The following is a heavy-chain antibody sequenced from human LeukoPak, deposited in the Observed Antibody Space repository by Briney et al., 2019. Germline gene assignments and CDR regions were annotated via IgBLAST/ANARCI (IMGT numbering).Heavy chain of an antibody. CDR2: TSANGGST. V-gene: IGHV3-23*01. Sequence: GGSLRLSCAASGFTFSSYAMSWVRQAPGKGLEWVSRTSANGGSTYYADSVKGRFTMSRDNSKNTLYLQMNSLKAEDTAVYYCAKSPFDYWGQGNVVTVSS. J-gene: IGHJ4*02. CDR3: AKSPFDY. CDR1: GFTFSSYA.